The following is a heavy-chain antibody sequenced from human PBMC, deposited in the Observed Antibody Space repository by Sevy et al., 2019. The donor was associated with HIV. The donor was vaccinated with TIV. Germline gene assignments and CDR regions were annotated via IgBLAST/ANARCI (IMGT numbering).Heavy chain of an antibody. CDR1: GFTFSSYD. Sequence: GGSLRLSCAASGFTFSSYDMHWVRQATGKGLEWVSAIGTAGDTYYPGSVKGRFTISRENAKNSLYLLVNSLRAGDTAVYYCARAPGRDYYYSSGYYFPLWYFDLWGRGTLVTVSS. J-gene: IGHJ2*01. CDR3: ARAPGRDYYYSSGYYFPLWYFDL. CDR2: IGTAGDT. V-gene: IGHV3-13*01. D-gene: IGHD3-22*01.